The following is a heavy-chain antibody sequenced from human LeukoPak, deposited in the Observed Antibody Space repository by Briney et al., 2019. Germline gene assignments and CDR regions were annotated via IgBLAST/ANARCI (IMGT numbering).Heavy chain of an antibody. V-gene: IGHV1-46*01. CDR1: GYTFTSYY. CDR2: INPSGGST. Sequence: ASVKVSCKASGYTFTSYYMHWVRQAPGQGLEWMGIINPSGGSTSYAQKFQGRVTMTRDTSTSTVYMELGSLRSEDTAVYYCALGSGGSYSEGDYYYGMDVWGQGTTVTVSS. CDR3: ALGSGGSYSEGDYYYGMDV. D-gene: IGHD1-26*01. J-gene: IGHJ6*02.